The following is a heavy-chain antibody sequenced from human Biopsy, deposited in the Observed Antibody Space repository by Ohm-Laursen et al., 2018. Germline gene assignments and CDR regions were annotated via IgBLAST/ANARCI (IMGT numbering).Heavy chain of an antibody. CDR2: IIPMLGTV. Sequence: SVKVSCKASGGTFSKYGISWVRQAPGQGLEWMGGIIPMLGTVQYARRLRGRVTITADKATSTAYMELSSLRSDDTAVYYCATKLTGYFHHWGQGILVIVSS. V-gene: IGHV1-69*10. CDR1: GGTFSKYG. CDR3: ATKLTGYFHH. D-gene: IGHD3-9*01. J-gene: IGHJ1*01.